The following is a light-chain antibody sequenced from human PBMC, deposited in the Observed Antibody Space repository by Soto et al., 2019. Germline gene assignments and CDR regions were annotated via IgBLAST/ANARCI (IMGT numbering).Light chain of an antibody. CDR1: SSNIGSNT. Sequence: QSVLTQPPSASGTPGQRVTISCSGSSSNIGSNTVNWYQQLPGTAPKLLIYSNNQRPSEVPDRFSGSKSGTSASLAISGLQSEDEADYYCAAWDDSLNGWVCGGGTKVTVL. J-gene: IGLJ3*02. V-gene: IGLV1-44*01. CDR3: AAWDDSLNGWV. CDR2: SNN.